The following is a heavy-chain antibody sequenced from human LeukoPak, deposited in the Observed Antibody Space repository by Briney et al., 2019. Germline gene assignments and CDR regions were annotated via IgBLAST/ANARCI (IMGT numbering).Heavy chain of an antibody. CDR3: ARPNYYGSGSPAGY. CDR2: IYPGDSDT. Sequence: GESLKISCKGSGYYFPSYWIGWVRQTPGKGLEWMGIIYPGDSDTTYSPSFQGQVTISADKSISTAYLQWSSLKASDTATYYCARPNYYGSGSPAGYWGQGTLVTVSS. CDR1: GYYFPSYW. V-gene: IGHV5-51*01. J-gene: IGHJ4*02. D-gene: IGHD3-10*01.